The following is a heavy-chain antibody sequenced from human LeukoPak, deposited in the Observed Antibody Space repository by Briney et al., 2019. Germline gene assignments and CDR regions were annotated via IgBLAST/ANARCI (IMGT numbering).Heavy chain of an antibody. J-gene: IGHJ3*02. CDR2: ISSSSSYI. D-gene: IGHD2-15*01. Sequence: GGSLRLSCAASGFTFSSYSMNWVRQAPGKGLEWVSSISSSSSYIYYADSVKGRFTISRDNAKNSLYLQMHSLRAEDTAVYYCARDRPVVVAATDAFDIWGQGTMVTVSS. CDR3: ARDRPVVVAATDAFDI. CDR1: GFTFSSYS. V-gene: IGHV3-21*01.